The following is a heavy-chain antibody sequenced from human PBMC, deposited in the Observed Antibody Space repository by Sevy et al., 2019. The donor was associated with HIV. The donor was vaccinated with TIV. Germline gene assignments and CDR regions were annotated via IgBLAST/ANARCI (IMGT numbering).Heavy chain of an antibody. CDR1: GFTVSSIY. Sequence: GGSLRLSCVASGFTVSSIYMGWVRQAPGKGLEWVSVLYSGGDTYYGDSVKGRFTISRDNSKNTLYLQMNSLRAEDTAVYYCARPSKSWYFDLWGRGTLVTVSS. CDR2: LYSGGDT. J-gene: IGHJ2*01. V-gene: IGHV3-53*01. CDR3: ARPSKSWYFDL.